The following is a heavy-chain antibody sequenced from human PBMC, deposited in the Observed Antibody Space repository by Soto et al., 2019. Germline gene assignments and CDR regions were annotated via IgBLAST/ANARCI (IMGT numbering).Heavy chain of an antibody. CDR1: GFTFSAYT. Sequence: EVQLVESGGGLVKPGGSLRLSCAASGFTFSAYTMNWVRQAPGKGLEWVSSLDPSSTYIYYADSVKGRFTLSRDNAKNSLLQRLNSLRADDAALYYCVRGYYGDYDSWGQGTLVTVSS. V-gene: IGHV3-21*02. J-gene: IGHJ5*01. CDR2: LDPSSTYI. D-gene: IGHD4-17*01. CDR3: VRGYYGDYDS.